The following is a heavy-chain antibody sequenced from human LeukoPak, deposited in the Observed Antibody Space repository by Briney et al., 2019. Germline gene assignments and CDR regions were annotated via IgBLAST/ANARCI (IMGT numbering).Heavy chain of an antibody. CDR2: MSPNSGDT. V-gene: IGHV1-8*01. D-gene: IGHD7-27*01. CDR3: ARGPPNWGYDY. Sequence: ASVKVSSTAPGHTFTRYDFNWAPPATGQRPEWMGWMSPNSGDTGYAQKFQDRVTMTRNTSISTAYMELSSLRSDDTAVYYCARGPPNWGYDYWGPGTLVTVSS. J-gene: IGHJ4*02. CDR1: GHTFTRYD.